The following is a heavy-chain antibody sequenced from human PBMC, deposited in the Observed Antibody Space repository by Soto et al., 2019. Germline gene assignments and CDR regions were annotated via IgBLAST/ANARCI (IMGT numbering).Heavy chain of an antibody. CDR1: FTSYD. Sequence: QVQLVQSGAEVKKPGASVKVSCTFTSYDINWVRQAPGQGLEWMAWMNPNSGDTRYAQKLQGRVTMTTXTXXXTXXMELSSLRSEDTAVYYCARGPGSSDWRFSYYYMDVWGHGTTVTVSS. D-gene: IGHD6-19*01. J-gene: IGHJ6*02. CDR3: ARGPGSSDWRFSYYYMDV. V-gene: IGHV1-8*01. CDR2: MNPNSGDT.